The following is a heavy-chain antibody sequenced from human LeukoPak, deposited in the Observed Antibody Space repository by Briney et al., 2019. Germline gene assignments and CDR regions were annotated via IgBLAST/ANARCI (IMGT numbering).Heavy chain of an antibody. CDR3: ASEMATTDY. Sequence: GGSLRLSCAASGFTVSSQYMNWVRQAPGNGLEWVSVIYSGGSTYYADSVQGRFTISRDNSKNTVYLQMNSLRAEDTAVYYCASEMATTDYWGQGTLVTVSS. V-gene: IGHV3-66*01. CDR1: GFTVSSQY. CDR2: IYSGGST. J-gene: IGHJ4*02. D-gene: IGHD5-24*01.